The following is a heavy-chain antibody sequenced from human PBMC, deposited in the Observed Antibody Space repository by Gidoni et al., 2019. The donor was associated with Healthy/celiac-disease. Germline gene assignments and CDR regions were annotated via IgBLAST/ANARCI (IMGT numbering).Heavy chain of an antibody. CDR3: ARMTTVVTPDWYFDL. V-gene: IGHV4-39*01. CDR1: GGSISSSSYY. Sequence: QLQLQESGPGLVKPSENLSLTCTVSGGSISSSSYYWGWIRQPPGKGLEWIGRIYYRGSTYYNPSLKSRVTISVDTSKNQFSLKLSSVTAADTAVYYCARMTTVVTPDWYFDLWGRGTLVTVSS. CDR2: IYYRGST. D-gene: IGHD4-17*01. J-gene: IGHJ2*01.